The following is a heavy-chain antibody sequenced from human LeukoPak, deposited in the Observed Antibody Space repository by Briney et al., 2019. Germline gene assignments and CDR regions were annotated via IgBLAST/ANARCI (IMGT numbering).Heavy chain of an antibody. Sequence: GASVKVSCKASGYTFTGYYMHWVRQAPGQGLEWMGWINPNSGGTNYAQKFQGRVTITADKSTSTAYMELSSLRSEDTAVYYCARGPRWDYWGQGTLVTVSS. J-gene: IGHJ4*02. CDR1: GYTFTGYY. CDR2: INPNSGGT. D-gene: IGHD2-15*01. CDR3: ARGPRWDY. V-gene: IGHV1-2*02.